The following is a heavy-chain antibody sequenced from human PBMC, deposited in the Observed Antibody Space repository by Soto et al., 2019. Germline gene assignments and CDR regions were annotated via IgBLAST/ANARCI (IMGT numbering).Heavy chain of an antibody. Sequence: QVQLVQSGAEVKKPGSSVKVSCKASGGTFSSYAISWVRQAPGQGLERMGGIIPIFGTANYAQKFQGRVTITADESTSTAYMELSSLRSEDTAVYYCARGGYCSGGSCYGMDVWGQGTTVTVSS. CDR1: GGTFSSYA. CDR3: ARGGYCSGGSCYGMDV. J-gene: IGHJ6*02. CDR2: IIPIFGTA. V-gene: IGHV1-69*01. D-gene: IGHD2-15*01.